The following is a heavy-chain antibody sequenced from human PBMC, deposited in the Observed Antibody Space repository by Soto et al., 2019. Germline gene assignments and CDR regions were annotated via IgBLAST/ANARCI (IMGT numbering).Heavy chain of an antibody. Sequence: QITLKESGPTLVKPPQTLTLTCTFSGFSLTTTGVGVSWIRQPPVKALEWLAVLYWDDDSRYSPSLKTRLTITKDTSKNQVVRTMTNMDPVDTGTYYCADSRGGILDYWGQGTLVTVSS. CDR1: GFSLTTTGVG. J-gene: IGHJ4*02. CDR3: ADSRGGILDY. D-gene: IGHD1-20*01. V-gene: IGHV2-5*02. CDR2: LYWDDDS.